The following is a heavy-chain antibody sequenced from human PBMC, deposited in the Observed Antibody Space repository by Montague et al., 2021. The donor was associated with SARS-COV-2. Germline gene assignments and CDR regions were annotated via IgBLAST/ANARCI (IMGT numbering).Heavy chain of an antibody. V-gene: IGHV4-34*01. J-gene: IGHJ6*03. CDR3: ARLGDGVVPSPILGVGPYYSYYYVDL. D-gene: IGHD3-10*01. CDR2: IHHGGST. Sequence: SETLSLTCAVHGGSFSTYSWNWIRQPPGKGLEWIGEIHHGGSTNYNPSLKSRVTISADTSKNQFSLKLTSVAAADTAVYYCARLGDGVVPSPILGVGPYYSYYYVDLWGKGTTVTVSS. CDR1: GGSFSTYS.